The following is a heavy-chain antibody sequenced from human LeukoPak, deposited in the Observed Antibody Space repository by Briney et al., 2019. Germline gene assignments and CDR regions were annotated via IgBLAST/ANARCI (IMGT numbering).Heavy chain of an antibody. V-gene: IGHV1-2*02. D-gene: IGHD1-26*01. J-gene: IGHJ5*02. CDR3: ARDRSTYSGSYDWFDP. Sequence: ASVKVSCKASGYTFTDDYMHWVRQAPGQGLEWMGWINPNSGGTNYAQKFQGRVTMTRDTSISTAYMELSRLRSDDTAVHYCARDRSTYSGSYDWFDPWGQGTLVTVSS. CDR2: INPNSGGT. CDR1: GYTFTDDY.